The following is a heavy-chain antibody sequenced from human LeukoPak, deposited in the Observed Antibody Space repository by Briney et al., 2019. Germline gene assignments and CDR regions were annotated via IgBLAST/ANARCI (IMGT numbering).Heavy chain of an antibody. J-gene: IGHJ4*02. CDR2: IYYSGST. CDR3: ARESGASRFGY. CDR1: GGSISSYY. V-gene: IGHV4-59*01. Sequence: SETLSLTCTVSGGSISSYYWSWIRQPPGKGLEWIGYIYYSGSTNYNPSLKSRFTISVDTSKNQFSLKLSSVTAADTAVYYCARESGASRFGYWGQGTLVTVSS. D-gene: IGHD3-10*01.